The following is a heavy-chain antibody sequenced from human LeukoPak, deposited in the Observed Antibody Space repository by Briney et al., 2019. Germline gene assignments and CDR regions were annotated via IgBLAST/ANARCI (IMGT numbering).Heavy chain of an antibody. Sequence: ASVKVSCKASGYTFTNYGITWVRQAPGQGLEWMGWISPYNGNTNYAQKFQGRVTMTTDTSTRTAYMELRNLRSDDTALYYCATEGGWQPTDYGDHVYWGQGTLVTVPS. CDR2: ISPYNGNT. J-gene: IGHJ4*02. CDR1: GYTFTNYG. CDR3: ATEGGWQPTDYGDHVY. V-gene: IGHV1-18*01. D-gene: IGHD4-17*01.